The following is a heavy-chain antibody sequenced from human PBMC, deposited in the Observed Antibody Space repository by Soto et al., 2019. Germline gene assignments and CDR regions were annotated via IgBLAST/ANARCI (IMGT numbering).Heavy chain of an antibody. D-gene: IGHD3-9*01. J-gene: IGHJ5*02. V-gene: IGHV4-34*01. Sequence: SETLSLTCAVYGGSFSGYYWSWIRQPPGKGLEWIGEINHSGSTNYNPSLKSRVTISVDTSKNQFSLKLSSVTAADTAVYYCARTYYDILTGYYTNNNWFDPWGQGTLVTVSS. CDR1: GGSFSGYY. CDR3: ARTYYDILTGYYTNNNWFDP. CDR2: INHSGST.